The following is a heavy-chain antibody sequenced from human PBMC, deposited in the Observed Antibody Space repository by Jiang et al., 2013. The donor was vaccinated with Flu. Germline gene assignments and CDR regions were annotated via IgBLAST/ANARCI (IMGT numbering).Heavy chain of an antibody. D-gene: IGHD5-12*01. V-gene: IGHV4-34*01. Sequence: LLKPSETLSLTCAVYGGSFSGYYWSWIRQPPGKGLEWIGEINHSGSTNYNPSLKSRVTISVDTSKNQFSLKLSSVTAADTAVYYCARGPRNSGYDYRDFDYWGQGTLVTVSS. J-gene: IGHJ4*02. CDR3: ARGPRNSGYDYRDFDY. CDR1: GGSFSGYY. CDR2: INHSGST.